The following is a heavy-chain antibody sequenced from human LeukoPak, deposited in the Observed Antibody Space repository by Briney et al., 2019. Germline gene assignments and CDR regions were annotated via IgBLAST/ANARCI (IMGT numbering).Heavy chain of an antibody. Sequence: GGSLRLSCAASGFTLSSYWMSWVRQAPGKGLEWVANIRQDGSAKDYVDSVKGRFTISRENAKNSLYLQMNSLRVDDTAIYYCARVYQSTSGRAIDYWGQGTLVTVSS. D-gene: IGHD2-2*01. CDR1: GFTLSSYW. J-gene: IGHJ4*02. CDR2: IRQDGSAK. CDR3: ARVYQSTSGRAIDY. V-gene: IGHV3-7*01.